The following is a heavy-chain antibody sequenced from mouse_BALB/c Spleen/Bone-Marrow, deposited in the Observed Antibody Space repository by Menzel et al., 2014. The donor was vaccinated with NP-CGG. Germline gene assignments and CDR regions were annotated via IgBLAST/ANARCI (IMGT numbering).Heavy chain of an antibody. Sequence: EVKLVESGAELVRSGASVKLSCTASGFNIKDYYMHWVKQRPEQGLEWIGWIDPENGDTEYAPKFQGKATVTADTSSNTAYLQLSSLTSEDTAVYYCNGNYYAMDYWGQGTSVTVSS. CDR2: IDPENGDT. CDR3: NGNYYAMDY. J-gene: IGHJ4*01. D-gene: IGHD2-1*01. CDR1: GFNIKDYY. V-gene: IGHV14-4*02.